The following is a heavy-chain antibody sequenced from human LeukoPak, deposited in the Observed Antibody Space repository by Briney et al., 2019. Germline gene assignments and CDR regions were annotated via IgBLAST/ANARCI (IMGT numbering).Heavy chain of an antibody. J-gene: IGHJ4*02. Sequence: GGSLRLSCAASGFTFSSYSMNWVRQAPGKGLEWVAVVSYDGSTKYYPDSVKGRFTISRDNSKNTLYLQMNSLRAEDTAVYYCARDRAAAVAPVDYFDYWGQGTLVTVSS. V-gene: IGHV3-30*03. CDR3: ARDRAAAVAPVDYFDY. D-gene: IGHD6-19*01. CDR1: GFTFSSYS. CDR2: VSYDGSTK.